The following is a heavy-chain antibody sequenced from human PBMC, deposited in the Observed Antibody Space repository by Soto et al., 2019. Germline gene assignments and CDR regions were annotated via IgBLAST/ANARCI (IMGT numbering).Heavy chain of an antibody. J-gene: IGHJ4*02. Sequence: ASVKVSCKASGYTFTSYYMHCVRQAPGQVLEWMGIINPSRGSTSYGQKFQGRVTMTRDTTTRTVYMELSSLTSEDTAVYYWARDGGIKLWFSDYWGQGTLVIVCS. V-gene: IGHV1-46*01. CDR1: GYTFTSYY. D-gene: IGHD5-18*01. CDR2: INPSRGST. CDR3: ARDGGIKLWFSDY.